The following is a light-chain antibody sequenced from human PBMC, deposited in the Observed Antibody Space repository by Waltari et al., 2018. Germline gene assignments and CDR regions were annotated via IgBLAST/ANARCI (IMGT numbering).Light chain of an antibody. Sequence: DVVLTQSPLPLSVTLGQPASISCRSSQDLVFGDGNTYLNLLHQRPGQSPRRLIYNVSKRDSGVPDRFSGTGSGTDFTLKISRVEAEDVGTYYCLQGTGWPWTFGQGTKVEIK. CDR2: NVS. J-gene: IGKJ1*01. V-gene: IGKV2-30*01. CDR1: QDLVFGDGNTY. CDR3: LQGTGWPWT.